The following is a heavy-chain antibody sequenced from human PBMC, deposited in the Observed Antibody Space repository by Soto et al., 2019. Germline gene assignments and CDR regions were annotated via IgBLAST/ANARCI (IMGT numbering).Heavy chain of an antibody. Sequence: GGSLRLSCVVSGFTFSDAWMSWVRQAPGKGLEWLGRIKSETAGGTTYYAAPVKSKFTISRDDSNNTLYLQMNSLKTEDTAVYYCVTDSEYFQHWGQGTLVTVSS. J-gene: IGHJ1*01. CDR1: GFTFSDAW. V-gene: IGHV3-15*01. CDR2: IKSETAGGTT. CDR3: VTDSEYFQH.